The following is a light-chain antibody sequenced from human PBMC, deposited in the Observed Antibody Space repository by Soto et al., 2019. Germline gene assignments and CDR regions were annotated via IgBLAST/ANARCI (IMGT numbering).Light chain of an antibody. CDR3: QQRGSWPLIT. J-gene: IGKJ5*01. CDR1: QSISTS. V-gene: IGKV3-11*01. Sequence: EIVLTQSPATLSLSPGERATLSCRASQSISTSLAWYQQRPGQAPRLLIHEAYSRATGIPARFSGSGSGTDFTLTISSLEPEDSAVYYCQQRGSWPLITFGQGTRLEIK. CDR2: EAY.